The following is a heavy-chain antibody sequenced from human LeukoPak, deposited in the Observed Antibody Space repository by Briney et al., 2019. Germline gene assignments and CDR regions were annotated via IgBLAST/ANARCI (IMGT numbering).Heavy chain of an antibody. Sequence: SETLSLTCTVSGGSISSYYWSWIRQPPGKGLEWIGYIYYSGSTNYNPSLKSRVTISVDTSKNQFSLKLSSVTAADTAGYYCARGRSYYGSGSVYFDYWGQGILVTVSS. CDR3: ARGRSYYGSGSVYFDY. CDR2: IYYSGST. J-gene: IGHJ4*02. CDR1: GGSISSYY. V-gene: IGHV4-59*08. D-gene: IGHD3-10*01.